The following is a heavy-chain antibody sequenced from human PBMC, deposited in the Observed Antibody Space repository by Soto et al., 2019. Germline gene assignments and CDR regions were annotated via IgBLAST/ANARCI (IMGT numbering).Heavy chain of an antibody. CDR3: ARESEDLTSNFDY. V-gene: IGHV3-21*06. J-gene: IGHJ4*02. CDR1: GFTFTRYS. Sequence: EVQLLESGRDLGQPGGSQRLSCSVSGFTFTRYSMNWVRQAPGKGLEWVSSISSTTNYIYYGDSMKGRFTISRDNAKNSLYLEMNSLRAEDTAVYYCARESEDLTSNFDYWGQGTLVTVSS. CDR2: ISSTTNYI.